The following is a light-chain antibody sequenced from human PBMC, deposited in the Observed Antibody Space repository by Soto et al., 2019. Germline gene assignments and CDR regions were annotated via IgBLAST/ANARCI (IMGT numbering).Light chain of an antibody. CDR1: QSLLHSNGYNY. CDR2: LGS. Sequence: DIVMTQSPLSLPVTPGEPASISCRSSQSLLHSNGYNYLDWYLQKPGQSPQLLIYLGSNRASGVPDRFSGSGSGTDFTLKISRXEAEDVGVYYCMQALQTPRTFGPGTKVDIK. CDR3: MQALQTPRT. J-gene: IGKJ3*01. V-gene: IGKV2-28*01.